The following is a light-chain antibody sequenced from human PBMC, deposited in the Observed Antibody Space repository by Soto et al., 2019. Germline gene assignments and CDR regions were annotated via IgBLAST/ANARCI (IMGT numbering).Light chain of an antibody. Sequence: QSVLTQPASVSESPGQSITISCTGTSSDVGSYGFVSWYQQYPGKAPKLMIYEGSKRPSGVSDRFSGSKSGNTASLTISGLQAEDEADYFCCSYAGGSNVFGAGTKVTVL. CDR1: SSDVGSYGF. CDR3: CSYAGGSNV. CDR2: EGS. J-gene: IGLJ1*01. V-gene: IGLV2-23*03.